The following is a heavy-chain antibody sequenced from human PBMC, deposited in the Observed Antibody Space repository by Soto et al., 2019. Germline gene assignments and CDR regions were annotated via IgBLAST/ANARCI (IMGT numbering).Heavy chain of an antibody. V-gene: IGHV3-9*01. J-gene: IGHJ4*02. Sequence: EVQLVESGGGLVQPGRSLRLSCAASGFTFDDYATHWVPQGPGKGLEWVSSISWDSGNLGYADSVKGRFTISRDNAKNSLYLQMNSLRGEDTALYYCAKGASTTVFAFNDYWGQGTLVIVSS. CDR3: AKGASTTVFAFNDY. CDR1: GFTFDDYA. D-gene: IGHD4-17*01. CDR2: ISWDSGNL.